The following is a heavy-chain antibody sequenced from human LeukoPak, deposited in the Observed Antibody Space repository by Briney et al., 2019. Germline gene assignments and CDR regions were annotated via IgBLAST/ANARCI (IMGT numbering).Heavy chain of an antibody. Sequence: PSETLSLTCTVSGGSFSSGSYYWSWIRQPPGKGLEWIGYFYYSGRTNYDPSLKSRVTISLDTSKNQFSLKLSSVTAADTAVYYCAGDARLAAAGTFDYWGQGTLVTVSS. D-gene: IGHD6-13*01. CDR1: GGSFSSGSYY. CDR2: FYYSGRT. CDR3: AGDARLAAAGTFDY. V-gene: IGHV4-61*01. J-gene: IGHJ4*02.